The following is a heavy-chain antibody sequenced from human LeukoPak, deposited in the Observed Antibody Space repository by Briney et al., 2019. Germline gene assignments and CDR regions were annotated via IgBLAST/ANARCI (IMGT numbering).Heavy chain of an antibody. V-gene: IGHV3-30*04. Sequence: GGSLRLSCVASGFTFTGHSMHWVRQAPGKGLEWVAVVGNGEKTKFYADSLKGRFTVSRDNSKNTVYLQMNSLRDEDTAVYYCAREKQSGGTPFDYWGQGSLVTVSS. D-gene: IGHD1-26*01. CDR2: VGNGEKTK. J-gene: IGHJ4*02. CDR1: GFTFTGHS. CDR3: AREKQSGGTPFDY.